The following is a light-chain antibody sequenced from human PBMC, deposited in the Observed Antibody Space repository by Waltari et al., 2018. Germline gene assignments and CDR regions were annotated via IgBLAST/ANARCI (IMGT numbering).Light chain of an antibody. CDR2: GVS. CDR1: QDISSA. CDR3: QQGSTFPPT. V-gene: IGKV1-12*01. J-gene: IGKJ1*01. Sequence: EIQMTQSPSSVSASVGDRVTITCRATQDISSALAWYQQKRGQAPNLLIHGVSTLQSGAPSRFSGSGSGTEFTLTISSLQPEDLATYFCQQGSTFPPTFGQGTKVEIK.